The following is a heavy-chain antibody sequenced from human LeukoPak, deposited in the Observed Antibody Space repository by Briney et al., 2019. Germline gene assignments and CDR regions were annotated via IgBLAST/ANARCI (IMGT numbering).Heavy chain of an antibody. J-gene: IGHJ3*02. CDR3: ARDRDVSYGDYSNAFDI. CDR2: IKQDGSGK. V-gene: IGHV3-7*01. CDR1: GFTFSSYW. D-gene: IGHD4-17*01. Sequence: PGGSLRLSCAASGFTFSSYWMSWVRQAPGKGLEWVANIKQDGSGKYYVDSVKGRFTISRDNAKNSLYLQMNSLRAEDTAVYYCARDRDVSYGDYSNAFDIWGQGTMVTVSS.